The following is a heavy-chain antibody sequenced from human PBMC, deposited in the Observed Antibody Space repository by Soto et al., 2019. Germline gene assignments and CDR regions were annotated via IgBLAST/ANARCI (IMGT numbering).Heavy chain of an antibody. J-gene: IGHJ4*02. CDR2: ITNTGGDT. V-gene: IGHV3-23*01. D-gene: IGHD3-10*01. CDR3: ARASGESYPGSRVFDS. Sequence: GGSLRLSCAASGFTFSSYSMNWVRQAPGKGLEWVSVITNTGGDTLYADSVKGRFTISRDNSKNTVYLQMNSLRAEDTAIYYCARASGESYPGSRVFDSWGQGTRVTVSS. CDR1: GFTFSSYS.